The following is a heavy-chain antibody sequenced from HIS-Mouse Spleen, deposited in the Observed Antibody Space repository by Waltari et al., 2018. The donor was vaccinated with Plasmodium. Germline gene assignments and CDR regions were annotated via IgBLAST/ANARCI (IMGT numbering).Heavy chain of an antibody. Sequence: QVQLQESGPGLVKPSETLSLTCTVSGYSISSGYYWGWIRQPPGKGLEGIGSIYHSGSTYDNPSLKSRVTRSVDTSKNQFSLKLSSVTAADTAVYYCARVDYGSGDYYYYYGMDVWGQGTTVTVSS. J-gene: IGHJ6*02. D-gene: IGHD3-10*01. CDR3: ARVDYGSGDYYYYYGMDV. V-gene: IGHV4-38-2*02. CDR2: IYHSGST. CDR1: GYSISSGYY.